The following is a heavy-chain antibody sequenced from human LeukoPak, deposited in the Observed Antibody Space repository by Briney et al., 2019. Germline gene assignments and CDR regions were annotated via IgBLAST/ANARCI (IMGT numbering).Heavy chain of an antibody. V-gene: IGHV3-11*06. CDR1: GFTFSDYY. CDR2: ISSSSSYT. CDR3: ARGYYYCGMDV. Sequence: GGSLRLSCAASGFTFSDYYMSWIRQAPGKGLEWVSYISSSSSYTNYADSVKGRFTISRDNAKNSLYLQMNSLRAEDTAVYYCARGYYYCGMDVWGKGTTVTVSS. J-gene: IGHJ6*04.